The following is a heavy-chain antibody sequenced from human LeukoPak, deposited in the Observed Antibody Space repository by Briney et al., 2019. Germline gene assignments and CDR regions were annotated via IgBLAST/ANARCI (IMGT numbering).Heavy chain of an antibody. CDR3: ARLMRDDFWSGYILGMDV. Sequence: SETLSLTCTVSGGSISSYYWSWIRQPPGKGLEWMGYIYYSGSTNYNPSLKSRVTISVDTSKNQFSLKLSSVTAADTAVYYCARLMRDDFWSGYILGMDVWGQGTTVTVSS. CDR2: IYYSGST. CDR1: GGSISSYY. V-gene: IGHV4-59*08. J-gene: IGHJ6*02. D-gene: IGHD3-3*01.